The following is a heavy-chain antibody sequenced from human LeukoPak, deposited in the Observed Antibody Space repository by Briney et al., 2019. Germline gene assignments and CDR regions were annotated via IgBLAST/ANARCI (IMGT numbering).Heavy chain of an antibody. CDR2: ISSSGSTI. D-gene: IGHD2-2*01. CDR3: ARDRYCSTTSCYDPDVFDI. CDR1: GFTFRDYA. J-gene: IGHJ3*02. V-gene: IGHV3-11*04. Sequence: GGSLRLSCAASGFTFRDYAMSWVRQAPGKGLEWVSYISSSGSTIYYADSVKGRFTISRDNAKNSLYLQMNSLRAEDTAIYYCARDRYCSTTSCYDPDVFDIWGQGTVVTVSS.